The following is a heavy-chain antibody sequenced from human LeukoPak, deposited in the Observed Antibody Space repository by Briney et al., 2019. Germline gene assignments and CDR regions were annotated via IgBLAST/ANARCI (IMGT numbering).Heavy chain of an antibody. CDR1: GGSISSGGYY. V-gene: IGHV4-31*03. Sequence: SQTLSLTCTVSGGSISSGGYYWSWIRQHPGKGLEWIGYIYYSGSTYYNPSLKSRVTISVDTPKNQFSLKLSSVTAADTAVYYCASGNDILTGYYAYWGQGTLVTVSS. J-gene: IGHJ4*02. CDR3: ASGNDILTGYYAY. D-gene: IGHD3-9*01. CDR2: IYYSGST.